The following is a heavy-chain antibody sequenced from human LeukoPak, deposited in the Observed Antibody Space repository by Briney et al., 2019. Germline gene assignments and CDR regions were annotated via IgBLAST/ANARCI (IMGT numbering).Heavy chain of an antibody. CDR2: IYYSGST. D-gene: IGHD2-2*01. J-gene: IGHJ5*02. CDR3: ARQDHSNTSPNWFDP. Sequence: SETLSLTCAVSGGSISSSNYYWGWIRQPPGTGLEWIGSIYYSGSTYYNPSLKSRVTISVDTSKNQFSLKLSSVTAADTAMYYCARQDHSNTSPNWFDPWGQGTLVTVSS. V-gene: IGHV4-39*01. CDR1: GGSISSSNYY.